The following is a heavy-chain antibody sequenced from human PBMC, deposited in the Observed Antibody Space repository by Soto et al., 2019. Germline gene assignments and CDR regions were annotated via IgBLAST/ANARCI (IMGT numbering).Heavy chain of an antibody. CDR2: IIPILGIA. CDR3: ARVGGYCGGDCYLYYFDY. D-gene: IGHD2-21*02. CDR1: GGTFSSYT. J-gene: IGHJ4*02. Sequence: SVKVSCKASGGTFSSYTISWVRQAPGQGLEWMGKIIPILGIANYAQKFQGRVTITADKSTSTAYMELSSLRSEDTAVYYCARVGGYCGGDCYLYYFDYWGQGTLVTVSS. V-gene: IGHV1-69*02.